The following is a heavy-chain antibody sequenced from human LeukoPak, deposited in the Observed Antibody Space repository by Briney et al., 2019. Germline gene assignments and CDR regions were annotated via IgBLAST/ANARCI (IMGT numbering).Heavy chain of an antibody. D-gene: IGHD2-15*01. J-gene: IGHJ3*02. CDR3: ARPGSYSTSGAFDI. CDR2: IYYSGST. CDR1: GGSISGSSYY. Sequence: SETLPLACTVSGGSISGSSYYWGWIRQPPGKGLEWIGSIYYSGSTYYNPSLKSRVTISVDTSKNQFSLKLSSVTAADTAVFYCARPGSYSTSGAFDIWGQGTMVTVSS. V-gene: IGHV4-39*01.